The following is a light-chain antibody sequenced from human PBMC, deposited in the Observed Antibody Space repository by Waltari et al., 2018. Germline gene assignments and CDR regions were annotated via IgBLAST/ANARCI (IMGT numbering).Light chain of an antibody. V-gene: IGKV4-1*01. J-gene: IGKJ2*01. CDR2: WAS. CDR1: QSVLYSSNNKSY. Sequence: DIVMTQSPDSLAVSLGERATINCKSSQSVLYSSNNKSYLAWYQQKPGQPPKLLIYWASIRESGVPDRFSGSGSGTDFTLTISSLQAEDVAVYYCQQYYSIPYTFGQGTKLEIK. CDR3: QQYYSIPYT.